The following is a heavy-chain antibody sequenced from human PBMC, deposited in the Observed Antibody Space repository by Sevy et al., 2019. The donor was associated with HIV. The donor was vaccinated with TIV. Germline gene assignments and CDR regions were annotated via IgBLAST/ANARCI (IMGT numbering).Heavy chain of an antibody. Sequence: GGSLRLSCAASGFTFSSYSMNWVRQAPGKGLEWVSSISSSSSYIYYADSVKGRFTISRDNAKNSLYLKMNSLRAEDTAVYYCARRGGITIFGVVHDYYYGMDVWGQGTTVTVSS. D-gene: IGHD3-3*01. CDR1: GFTFSSYS. CDR2: ISSSSSYI. CDR3: ARRGGITIFGVVHDYYYGMDV. J-gene: IGHJ6*02. V-gene: IGHV3-21*01.